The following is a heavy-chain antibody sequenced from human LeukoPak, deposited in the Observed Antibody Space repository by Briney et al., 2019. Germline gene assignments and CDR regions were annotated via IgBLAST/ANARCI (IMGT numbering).Heavy chain of an antibody. Sequence: SETLSLTCAVYGGSFSPYYWSWIRQSPDKGLEWIGEINHSRSTNYNPSLKSRVTISVDTSKNQFSLKLSSVTAADTAVYYCARMVRRLERLKIGRDSDYATGYYFDYWGQGTLVTVSS. V-gene: IGHV4-34*01. D-gene: IGHD4-11*01. CDR1: GGSFSPYY. CDR3: ARMVRRLERLKIGRDSDYATGYYFDY. CDR2: INHSRST. J-gene: IGHJ4*02.